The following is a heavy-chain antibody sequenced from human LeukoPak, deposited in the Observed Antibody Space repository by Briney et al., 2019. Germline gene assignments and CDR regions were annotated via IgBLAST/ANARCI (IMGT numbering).Heavy chain of an antibody. CDR2: IYYNGDT. CDR1: GGSITGYS. J-gene: IGHJ5*02. V-gene: IGHV4-59*01. D-gene: IGHD3-10*01. Sequence: SETLSLTCSVSGGSITGYSWSWIRQTPGKGLEWIGYIYYNGDTHYNPSLNSRLSMSVDTPNKQFSLNLRSVAAADTAVYYCVRGPYGSSISNWFDPWGQGLLVTVSS. CDR3: VRGPYGSSISNWFDP.